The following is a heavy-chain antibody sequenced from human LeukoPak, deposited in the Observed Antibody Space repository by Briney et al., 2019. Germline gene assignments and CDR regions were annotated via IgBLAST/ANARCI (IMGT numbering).Heavy chain of an antibody. D-gene: IGHD2-15*01. J-gene: IGHJ4*02. CDR1: GFTVSSNE. Sequence: GGSLRLSCAASGFTVSSNEMSWVRQAPGKGLEWVSAISGSGGSTYYADSVKGRFTISRDNSKNTLYLQMNSLRAEDTAVYYCAKDRGADCSGGSCYWNYFDYWGQGTLVTVSS. CDR3: AKDRGADCSGGSCYWNYFDY. CDR2: ISGSGGST. V-gene: IGHV3-23*01.